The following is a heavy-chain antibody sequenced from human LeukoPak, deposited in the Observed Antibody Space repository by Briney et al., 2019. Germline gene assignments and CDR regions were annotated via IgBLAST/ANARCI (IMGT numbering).Heavy chain of an antibody. Sequence: PGGSLRLSCAASGFTFSSYAMSWVRQAPGKGLEWVSAISGSGGSTYYADSVKGRFTISRDNSKNTLYLQMNSLRAEDTAVYYCANGREWLTYYFDYWGQGTLVTVSS. D-gene: IGHD3-3*01. CDR2: ISGSGGST. CDR3: ANGREWLTYYFDY. V-gene: IGHV3-23*01. J-gene: IGHJ4*02. CDR1: GFTFSSYA.